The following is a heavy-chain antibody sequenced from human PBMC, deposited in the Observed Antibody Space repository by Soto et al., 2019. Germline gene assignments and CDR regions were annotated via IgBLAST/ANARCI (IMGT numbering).Heavy chain of an antibody. CDR2: ISDSGGAT. J-gene: IGHJ6*02. CDR3: AKGGSGRSDYYYGMDV. V-gene: IGHV3-23*01. D-gene: IGHD3-10*01. Sequence: EVQLLESGGGLVQPGGSLRLSCAASGFIFNNYAMSWVRQAPGKGLEWVSTISDSGGATYYADSVRGRFTISRDNSKNTLFLQMNSLRAEDTAIYYCAKGGSGRSDYYYGMDVWGQGTTVTVSS. CDR1: GFIFNNYA.